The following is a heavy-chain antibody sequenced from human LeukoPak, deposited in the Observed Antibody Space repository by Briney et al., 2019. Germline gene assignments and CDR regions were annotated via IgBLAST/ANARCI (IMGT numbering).Heavy chain of an antibody. J-gene: IGHJ4*02. Sequence: SETLSPTCTVSGGSVSSGSYYWSWIRQPPGKGLEWIGYIYYSGSTNYNPSLKSRVTISVDTSKNQFSLKLGSVTAADTAVYYCARRTYYYDSSGYYFDYWGQGTLVTVSS. CDR1: GGSVSSGSYY. V-gene: IGHV4-61*01. D-gene: IGHD3-22*01. CDR3: ARRTYYYDSSGYYFDY. CDR2: IYYSGST.